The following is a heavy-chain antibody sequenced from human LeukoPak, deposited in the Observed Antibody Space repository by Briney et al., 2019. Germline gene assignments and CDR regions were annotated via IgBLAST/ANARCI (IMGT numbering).Heavy chain of an antibody. V-gene: IGHV3-9*01. CDR2: ISWNSGSI. Sequence: SLRLSCAASGFTFDDYAMHWVRQAPGKGLEWVSGISWNSGSIGYADSVKGRFTISRDNAKNSLYLQMNSLRAEDTALYYYAKDPSDCSSTSCYGWFDPWGQGTLVTVSS. CDR1: GFTFDDYA. J-gene: IGHJ5*02. CDR3: AKDPSDCSSTSCYGWFDP. D-gene: IGHD2-2*01.